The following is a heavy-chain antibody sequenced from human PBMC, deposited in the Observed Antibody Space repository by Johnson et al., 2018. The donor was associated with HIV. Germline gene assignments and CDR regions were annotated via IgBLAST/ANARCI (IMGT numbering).Heavy chain of an antibody. CDR3: ARAGRLRYFDWLLSAFDI. Sequence: QEQLVESGGGLVKPGGSLRLSCAASGFTFSDYYMSWIRQAPGKGLEWVSYISSSGSTIYYAASVKGRFTISRDNAKNSLYLQMNSLRAEDTAVYYCARAGRLRYFDWLLSAFDIWGQGTMVTVSS. D-gene: IGHD3-9*01. CDR2: ISSSGSTI. J-gene: IGHJ3*02. V-gene: IGHV3-11*04. CDR1: GFTFSDYY.